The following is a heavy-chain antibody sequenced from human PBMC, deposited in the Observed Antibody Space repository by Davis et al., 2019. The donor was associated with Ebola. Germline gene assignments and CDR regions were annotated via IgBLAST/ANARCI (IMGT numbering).Heavy chain of an antibody. CDR2: INHSGST. CDR3: ARAEYYGMDV. CDR1: GGSISSSSYY. Sequence: MPSETLSLTCTVSGGSISSSSYYWGWIRQPPGKGLEWIGEINHSGSTNYNPSLKSRVAISVDTSKNQFSLKLSSVTAADTAVYYCARAEYYGMDVWGQGTTVTVSS. J-gene: IGHJ6*02. V-gene: IGHV4-39*07.